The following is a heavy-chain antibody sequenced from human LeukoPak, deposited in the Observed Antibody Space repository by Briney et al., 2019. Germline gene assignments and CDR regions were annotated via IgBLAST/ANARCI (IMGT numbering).Heavy chain of an antibody. CDR3: AREADCSGGNCYRRPFDI. CDR2: ILDDGSNQ. D-gene: IGHD2-15*01. V-gene: IGHV3-33*01. CDR1: GFTFSSYA. Sequence: PGGSLRLSCAASGFTFSSYAIHWVRQAPGKGLEWVAAILDDGSNQYYADSVKGRLSISRDNSKNTLYLQMNSLRVEDTAVYYCAREADCSGGNCYRRPFDIWGQGTMATLSS. J-gene: IGHJ3*02.